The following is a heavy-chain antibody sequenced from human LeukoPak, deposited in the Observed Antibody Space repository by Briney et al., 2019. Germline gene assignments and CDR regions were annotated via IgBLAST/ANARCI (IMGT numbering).Heavy chain of an antibody. D-gene: IGHD3-22*01. Sequence: GESLRLSCAASGFTFSSYEMNWVRQAPGKGLEWVSYISSSGSTIYYADSVKGRFTISRDNAKNSLYLQMNSLRAEDTAVYYCARDKEGLDYYDSSGYDYWGQGTLVTVSS. CDR2: ISSSGSTI. CDR3: ARDKEGLDYYDSSGYDY. CDR1: GFTFSSYE. V-gene: IGHV3-48*03. J-gene: IGHJ4*02.